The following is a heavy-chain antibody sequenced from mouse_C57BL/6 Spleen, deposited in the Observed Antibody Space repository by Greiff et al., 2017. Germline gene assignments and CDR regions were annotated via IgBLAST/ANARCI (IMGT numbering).Heavy chain of an antibody. CDR2: IYWDDDK. V-gene: IGHV8-12*01. D-gene: IGHD2-4*01. CDR3: ARSYYDYDVRAMDY. CDR1: GFSLSTSGMG. J-gene: IGHJ4*01. Sequence: QVTLKECGPGILQSSQTLSLTCSFSGFSLSTSGMGVSWIRQPSGKGLEWLAHIYWDDDKRYNPSLKSRLTISKDTSRNQVFLKITSVDTADTATYYCARSYYDYDVRAMDYWGQGTSVTVSS.